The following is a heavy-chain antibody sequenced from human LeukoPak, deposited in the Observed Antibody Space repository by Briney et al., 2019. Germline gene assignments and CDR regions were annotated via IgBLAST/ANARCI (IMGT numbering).Heavy chain of an antibody. CDR1: GYYLSSGYY. Sequence: SETLSLICTVSGYYLSSGYYWGWIRPPPGKGLEWIGSIYHSGSTYYNPSLKSRVTISVDTSKNQFSLKLSSVTAADTAVYCCARETNYDSSGYYIDYWGQGTLVTVSS. V-gene: IGHV4-38-2*02. J-gene: IGHJ4*02. CDR3: ARETNYDSSGYYIDY. D-gene: IGHD3-22*01. CDR2: IYHSGST.